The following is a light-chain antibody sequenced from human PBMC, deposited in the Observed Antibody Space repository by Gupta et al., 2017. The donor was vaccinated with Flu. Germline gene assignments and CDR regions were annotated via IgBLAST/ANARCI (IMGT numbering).Light chain of an antibody. CDR1: QSISSW. Sequence: DIQMTQSPSTLSASVGDRVTITCRASQSISSWLAWYQQKPGKAPKLLVYKASGLQSGVPSRFSGSGSGTEFTLTISSLQPDDFATYYCQQFHGYPYSFGQGTKLEI. CDR2: KAS. V-gene: IGKV1-5*03. J-gene: IGKJ2*03. CDR3: QQFHGYPYS.